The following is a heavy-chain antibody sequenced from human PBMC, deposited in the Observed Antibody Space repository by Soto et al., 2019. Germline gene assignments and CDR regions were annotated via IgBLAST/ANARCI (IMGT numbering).Heavy chain of an antibody. CDR3: ASMCISTSCYGDFDY. Sequence: QVQLVESGGGVVQPGRSLRLSCAASGFTFSSYGMHWVRQAPGKGLEWVAVISYDGSNKYYADSVKGRFTISRDNSKNTLDLQMNSLRAEDTAVYYCASMCISTSCYGDFDYWGQGTLVTGSS. CDR2: ISYDGSNK. V-gene: IGHV3-30*03. CDR1: GFTFSSYG. D-gene: IGHD2-2*01. J-gene: IGHJ4*02.